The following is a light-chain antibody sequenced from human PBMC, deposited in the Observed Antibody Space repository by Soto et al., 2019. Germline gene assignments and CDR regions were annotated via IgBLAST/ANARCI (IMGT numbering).Light chain of an antibody. CDR2: KAS. CDR3: QQYHNLWT. Sequence: DIQMTQSPSSLSASVGDIVTITCRASQSISSYLNWYQQKPGKAPKLLIYKASSLESGVPSRFSGSGSGTEFTLTISSLQPDDFATYYCQQYHNLWTFGQGTKVDIK. J-gene: IGKJ1*01. CDR1: QSISSY. V-gene: IGKV1-5*03.